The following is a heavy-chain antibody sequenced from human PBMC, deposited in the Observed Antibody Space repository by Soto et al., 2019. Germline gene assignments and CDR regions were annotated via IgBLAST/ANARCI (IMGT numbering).Heavy chain of an antibody. Sequence: QTLSLACAISGYSVSSNSAAWNLIRQSPSRGLEWLGRTYYRSKWYNDYAVSVKSRITINPDTSKNQFSLQLNSVTPEDTAVYYCARDHRSTVAGTSDAFDIWGQGTMVTVSS. CDR1: GYSVSSNSAA. CDR2: TYYRSKWYN. D-gene: IGHD6-19*01. CDR3: ARDHRSTVAGTSDAFDI. V-gene: IGHV6-1*01. J-gene: IGHJ3*02.